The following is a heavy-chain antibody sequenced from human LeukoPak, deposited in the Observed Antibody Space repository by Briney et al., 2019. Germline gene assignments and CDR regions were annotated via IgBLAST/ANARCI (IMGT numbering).Heavy chain of an antibody. CDR1: GGTFSSYA. V-gene: IGHV1-69*05. CDR2: IIPIFGTA. CDR3: ARESLAYCRSTSCPSGYFDY. Sequence: SVKVSCKASGGTFSSYAISWVRQAPGQGLEWMGGIIPIFGTANYAQKFQGRVTITTDESTSTAYMELSSLRSDDTAMYYCARESLAYCRSTSCPSGYFDYWGQGTLATVSS. D-gene: IGHD2-2*01. J-gene: IGHJ4*02.